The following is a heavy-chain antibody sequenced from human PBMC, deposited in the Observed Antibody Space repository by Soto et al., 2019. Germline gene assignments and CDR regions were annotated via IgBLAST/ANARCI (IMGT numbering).Heavy chain of an antibody. J-gene: IGHJ4*02. CDR1: GGSISSGDYY. CDR3: ASSITMVRGGFFDY. D-gene: IGHD3-10*01. Sequence: PSETLSLTCTVSGGSISSGDYYWSWIRQPPGKGLEWIGYIYYSGSTYYNPSLKSRVTISVDTSKNQFSLKLSSVTAADTAVYYCASSITMVRGGFFDYWGQGTLVTVSS. CDR2: IYYSGST. V-gene: IGHV4-30-4*01.